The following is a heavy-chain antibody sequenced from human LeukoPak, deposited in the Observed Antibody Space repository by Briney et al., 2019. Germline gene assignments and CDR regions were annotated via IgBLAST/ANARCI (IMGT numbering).Heavy chain of an antibody. Sequence: PSETLSLTCAVYGGSFSGYYWSWIRQPPGKGLEWIGEINHSGSTNYNPSLKSRVTISVDTSKNQFSLKLSSVTAADTAVYYCARGPLWFGVLSSAYNDYWGQGTLVTVSS. J-gene: IGHJ4*02. CDR1: GGSFSGYY. V-gene: IGHV4-34*01. CDR3: ARGPLWFGVLSSAYNDY. D-gene: IGHD3-10*01. CDR2: INHSGST.